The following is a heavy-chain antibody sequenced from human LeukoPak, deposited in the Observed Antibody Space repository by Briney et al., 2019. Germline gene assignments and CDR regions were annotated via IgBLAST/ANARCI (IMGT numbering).Heavy chain of an antibody. D-gene: IGHD6-13*01. CDR2: INPNCGTA. V-gene: IGHV1-69*13. CDR3: ASSMAAAGLIDY. CDR1: GDTFSGYS. J-gene: IGHJ4*02. Sequence: GASVKVSCKASGDTFSGYSISWVRQAPGQGLEWMGGINPNCGTANYAQKFQGRVTITADESTSTAYMELSRLRSDDTAVYYCASSMAAAGLIDYWGQGTLVTVSS.